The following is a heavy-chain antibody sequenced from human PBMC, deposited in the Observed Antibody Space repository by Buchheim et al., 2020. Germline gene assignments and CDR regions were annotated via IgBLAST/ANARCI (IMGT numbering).Heavy chain of an antibody. J-gene: IGHJ6*02. V-gene: IGHV4-39*07. CDR3: ARDIAARFDHYYGMDV. Sequence: QLQLQESGPGLVKPSETLSLTCTVSGGSISSSSYYWGWIRQPPGKGLEWIGSIYYSGSTYYNPSLKSRVTISVATSQNQFSLKLSSVTAADTAVYYCARDIAARFDHYYGMDVWGQGTT. D-gene: IGHD6-6*01. CDR1: GGSISSSSYY. CDR2: IYYSGST.